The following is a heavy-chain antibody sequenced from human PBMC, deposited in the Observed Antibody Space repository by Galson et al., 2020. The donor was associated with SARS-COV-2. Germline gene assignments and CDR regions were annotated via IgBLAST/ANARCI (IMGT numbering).Heavy chain of an antibody. CDR2: IFFDGSEK. V-gene: IGHV3-33*01. CDR1: GFNFSDHA. J-gene: IGHJ4*02. Sequence: GESLKISCAASGFNFSDHAMHWVRQAPGKGLEWVAQIFFDGSEKYYGDSVRGRFTISRDSSKNTVYLQMNNLRVDDMAVYYCARDGQSSRGWAFDYWGQGTLLTVSS. CDR3: ARDGQSSRGWAFDY. D-gene: IGHD6-19*01.